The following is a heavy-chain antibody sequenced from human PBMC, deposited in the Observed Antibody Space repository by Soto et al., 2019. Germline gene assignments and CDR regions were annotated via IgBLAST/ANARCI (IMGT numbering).Heavy chain of an antibody. D-gene: IGHD1-26*01. J-gene: IGHJ6*02. CDR2: IYYSGST. V-gene: IGHV4-59*01. CDR3: ARAVSYGGYYYYGMDV. CDR1: VVSISSYY. Sequence: SETLSLTCTFSVVSISSYYWSCIRHPPGKGLEWIGYIYYSGSTNYNPSLKSRVTISVDTSKNQFSLKLSSVTAADTAVYYCARAVSYGGYYYYGMDVWGQGTTVTVSS.